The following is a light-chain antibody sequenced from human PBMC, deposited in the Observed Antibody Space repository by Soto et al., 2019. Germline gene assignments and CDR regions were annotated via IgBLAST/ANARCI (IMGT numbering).Light chain of an antibody. J-gene: IGKJ4*01. V-gene: IGKV3-11*01. CDR3: QHRLYWPLT. CDR1: QGVSTH. Sequence: EIVMTQSPATLSVSPGERATLSCRASQGVSTHLAWYQQKPGQAPRLLVYDSSKRATGIPARFSGSGSGTEFTLTISSLEPDDFAVYYCQHRLYWPLTFGGGTKVDIK. CDR2: DSS.